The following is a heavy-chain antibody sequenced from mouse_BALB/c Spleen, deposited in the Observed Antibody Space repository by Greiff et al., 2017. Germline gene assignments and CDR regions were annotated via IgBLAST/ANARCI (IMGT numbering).Heavy chain of an antibody. Sequence: VQGVESGPGLVAPSQSLSITCTVSGFSLSRYSVHWVRQPPGKGLEWLGMIWGGGSTDYNSALKSRLSISNDNSKSQVFLKMNSLQTDDTAMYYWARNYRYDGGDAMDYWGQGTSVTVSS. CDR2: IWGGGST. D-gene: IGHD2-14*01. CDR1: GFSLSRYS. V-gene: IGHV2-6-4*01. J-gene: IGHJ4*01. CDR3: ARNYRYDGGDAMDY.